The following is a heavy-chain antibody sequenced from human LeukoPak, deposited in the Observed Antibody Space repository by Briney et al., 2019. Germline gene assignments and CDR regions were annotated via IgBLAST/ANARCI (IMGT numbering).Heavy chain of an antibody. CDR2: IYYSGST. Sequence: SETLSLTCTVSGGSISSSSYYWGWIRQPPGKGLEWIGSIYYSGSTYYNPSLKSRVTISVDTSKNQFSLKLSSVTAADTAVYYCARETYYYGSGSYTFDYWGQGTLVAVSS. V-gene: IGHV4-39*02. J-gene: IGHJ4*02. CDR3: ARETYYYGSGSYTFDY. CDR1: GGSISSSSYY. D-gene: IGHD3-10*01.